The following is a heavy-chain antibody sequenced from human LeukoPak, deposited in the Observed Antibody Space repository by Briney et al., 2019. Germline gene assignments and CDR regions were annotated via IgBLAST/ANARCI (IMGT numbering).Heavy chain of an antibody. CDR3: ARGQGVVPAAYYYYYYYVDV. J-gene: IGHJ6*03. CDR2: INHSGST. D-gene: IGHD2-2*01. Sequence: SETLSLTCAVYGGSFSGYYWSWIRQPPGKGLEWIGEINHSGSTNYNPSLKSRVTITVNTPKNQFSLKLSSVTAADTAVYYCARGQGVVPAAYYYYYYYVDVWGKGTTVTVSS. CDR1: GGSFSGYY. V-gene: IGHV4-34*01.